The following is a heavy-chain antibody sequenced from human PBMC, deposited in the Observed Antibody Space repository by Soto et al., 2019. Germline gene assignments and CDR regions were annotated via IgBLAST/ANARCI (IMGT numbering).Heavy chain of an antibody. CDR3: AHRRIGVSQWNYGDFDY. V-gene: IGHV2-5*02. Sequence: SGPTLVNPTQTLTLTCTFSGFSLITSGVGVGWIRQPPGKALEGLVIIYWDDDKRYSPSLRGRLTITKDTSKNQVVLTMTNVDPEDTATYFCAHRRIGVSQWNYGDFDYWGQGILVTVSS. CDR1: GFSLITSGVG. J-gene: IGHJ4*02. CDR2: IYWDDDK. D-gene: IGHD1-7*01.